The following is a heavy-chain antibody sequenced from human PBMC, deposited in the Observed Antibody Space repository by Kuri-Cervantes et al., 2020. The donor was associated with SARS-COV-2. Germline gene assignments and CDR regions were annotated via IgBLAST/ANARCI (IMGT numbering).Heavy chain of an antibody. J-gene: IGHJ6*02. CDR1: GGSISSYY. CDR2: IYYSGST. Sequence: GSLRLSCTVSGGSISSYYWSWIRQPAGKGLEWIGYIYYSGSTNYNPSLKSRVTISVDTSKNQFSLKLSSVTAADTAVYYCARDSYYYYGMDVWGQGTTVTVSS. V-gene: IGHV4-59*01. CDR3: ARDSYYYYGMDV.